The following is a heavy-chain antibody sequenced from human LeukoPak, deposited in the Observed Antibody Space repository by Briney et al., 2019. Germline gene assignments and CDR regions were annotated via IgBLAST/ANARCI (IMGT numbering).Heavy chain of an antibody. CDR3: ARERAAAGFDY. D-gene: IGHD6-13*01. J-gene: IGHJ4*02. Sequence: SETLSLTCTVSGGSISSSSYYRGWIRQPPGKGLEWIGSIYYSGSTYYNPSLKSRVTISVDKSKNQFSLKLSSVTAADTAVYYCARERAAAGFDYWGQGTLVTVSS. V-gene: IGHV4-39*07. CDR1: GGSISSSSYY. CDR2: IYYSGST.